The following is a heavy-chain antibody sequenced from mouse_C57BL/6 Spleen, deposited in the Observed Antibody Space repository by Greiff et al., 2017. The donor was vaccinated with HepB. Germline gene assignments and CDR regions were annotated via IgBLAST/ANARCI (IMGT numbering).Heavy chain of an antibody. V-gene: IGHV6-6*01. J-gene: IGHJ3*01. CDR1: GFTFSDAW. CDR2: IRNKANNHAT. CDR3: TKGRTRAWFAY. Sequence: EVQVVESGGGLVQPGGSMKLSCAASGFTFSDAWMDWVRQSPEKGLEWVAEIRNKANNHATYYAESVKGRFTISRDDSKSSVYLQMNSLRAEDTGIYYCTKGRTRAWFAYWGQGTLVTVSA.